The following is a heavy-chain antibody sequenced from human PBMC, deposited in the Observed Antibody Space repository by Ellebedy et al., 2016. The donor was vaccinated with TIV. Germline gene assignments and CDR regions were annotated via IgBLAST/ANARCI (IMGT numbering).Heavy chain of an antibody. J-gene: IGHJ4*02. CDR3: ARTYSPHCTNGVCYMAYYFDY. CDR2: IYYSGST. V-gene: IGHV4-39*02. D-gene: IGHD2-8*01. CDR1: GGSISSNSSY. Sequence: MPSETLSLTCTVSGGSISSNSSYRGWIRQPPGKGLEWIGSIYYSGSTYYNPSLKSRVTISVDTSKNHFSLKLSSVTAADTAVYYCARTYSPHCTNGVCYMAYYFDYWGQGTLVTVSS.